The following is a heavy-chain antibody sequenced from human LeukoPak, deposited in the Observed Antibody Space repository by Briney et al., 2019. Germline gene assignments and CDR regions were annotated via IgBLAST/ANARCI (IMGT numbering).Heavy chain of an antibody. CDR2: IFPSGGEI. CDR1: GFTFSTFA. J-gene: IGHJ5*02. CDR3: AKDRVVRGVTWFDP. D-gene: IGHD3-10*01. Sequence: GGSLRLSCAASGFTFSTFAMIWVRQPPGKGLERVSGIFPSGGEIHYADSVKGRFTISRDNSKNTLYLQMNSLRAEDTAVYYCAKDRVVRGVTWFDPWGQGTLVTVSS. V-gene: IGHV3-23*01.